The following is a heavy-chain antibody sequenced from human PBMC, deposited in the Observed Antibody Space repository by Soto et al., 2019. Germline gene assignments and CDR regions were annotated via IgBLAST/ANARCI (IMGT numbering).Heavy chain of an antibody. V-gene: IGHV3-21*01. CDR1: GFTFSSYS. CDR2: ISSSSSYI. CDR3: ARAGYNWNYDAFDI. Sequence: KPGGSLRLSCAASGFTFSSYSMNWVRQAPGKGLEWVSSISSSSSYIYYADSVKGRFTISRDNAKNSLYLQMNSLRAEDTAVYYCARAGYNWNYDAFDIWGQGTMVTVSS. D-gene: IGHD1-7*01. J-gene: IGHJ3*02.